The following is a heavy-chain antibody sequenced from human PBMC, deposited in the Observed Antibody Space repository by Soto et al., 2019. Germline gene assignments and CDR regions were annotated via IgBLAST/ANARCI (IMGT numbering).Heavy chain of an antibody. CDR1: GFTFSSYW. V-gene: IGHV3-74*01. CDR3: ARAFRSIAARTTIDY. J-gene: IGHJ4*02. Sequence: GGSLRLSCAASGFTFSSYWMHWVRQAPGKGLVWVSRINSDGSSTSYADSVKGRFTISRDNAKNTLYLQMNSLRAEDTAVYYCARAFRSIAARTTIDYWGQGTLVTVSS. D-gene: IGHD6-6*01. CDR2: INSDGSST.